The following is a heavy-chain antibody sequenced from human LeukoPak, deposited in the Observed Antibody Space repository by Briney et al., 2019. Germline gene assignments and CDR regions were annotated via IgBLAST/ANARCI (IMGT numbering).Heavy chain of an antibody. V-gene: IGHV3-7*05. CDR1: GFIFDSCA. D-gene: IGHD6-25*01. Sequence: PGGSLRLSCAASGFIFDSCALSWVRQAPGKGLEWVANIKQDASEKYYVDSVKGRFTISGDTAINSLYLQMDSLREEDTAVYYCVRPDGGHWGQGTLVTVSS. CDR3: VRPDGGH. J-gene: IGHJ4*02. CDR2: IKQDASEK.